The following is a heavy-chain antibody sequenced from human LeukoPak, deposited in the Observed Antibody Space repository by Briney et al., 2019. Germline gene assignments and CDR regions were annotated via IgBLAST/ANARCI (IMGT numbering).Heavy chain of an antibody. Sequence: GGSLRLSCAASGFTFSDYGMHWVRQAPGKGLEWVAVIWYDGSNKYYADSVKGRFTISRDNSENTLFLQMNSLRAEDTAVYYCARSLRDSSGYYFMDWGQGTLATVSS. CDR1: GFTFSDYG. CDR3: ARSLRDSSGYYFMD. CDR2: IWYDGSNK. J-gene: IGHJ4*02. V-gene: IGHV3-33*01. D-gene: IGHD3-22*01.